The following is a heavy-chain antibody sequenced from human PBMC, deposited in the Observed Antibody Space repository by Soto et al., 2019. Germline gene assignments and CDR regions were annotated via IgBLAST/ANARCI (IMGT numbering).Heavy chain of an antibody. D-gene: IGHD6-6*01. CDR1: GFTFSNYG. V-gene: IGHV3-48*02. Sequence: GGSLRLSCAASGFTFSNYGMNWVRQAPGKGLAWVSYISSSASTKQYSDFVKGRFTISRDNAKNSLFLQMNSLRDEDTGVYYCTRGGAARSDYWGQGALVTVSS. CDR2: ISSSASTK. CDR3: TRGGAARSDY. J-gene: IGHJ4*02.